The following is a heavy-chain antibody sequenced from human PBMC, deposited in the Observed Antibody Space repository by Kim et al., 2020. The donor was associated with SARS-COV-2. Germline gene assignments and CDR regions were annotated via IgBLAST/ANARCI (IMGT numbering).Heavy chain of an antibody. D-gene: IGHD3-22*01. CDR1: GFTFSSYW. CDR3: ARSNKIKVPNYYDSSGWYFDL. V-gene: IGHV3-7*01. Sequence: GGSLRLSCAASGFTFSSYWMSWVRQAPGKGLEWVANIKQDGCEKYYVDSVTGRFTISRDNAKNSLYLQMNSLRAEDTAVYYCARSNKIKVPNYYDSSGWYFDLWGRGTLVTVSS. CDR2: IKQDGCEK. J-gene: IGHJ2*01.